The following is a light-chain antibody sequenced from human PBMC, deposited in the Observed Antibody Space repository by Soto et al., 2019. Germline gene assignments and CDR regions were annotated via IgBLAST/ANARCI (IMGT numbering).Light chain of an antibody. CDR3: QSYDNTLRGSV. J-gene: IGLJ1*01. CDR1: SSNIGEGYD. Sequence: QSVLTQPPSVSGAPGQRVTISCTGSSSNIGEGYDVHWYQQFPGTAPKLLIYGNNNRPSGVPDRFSGSKSGTSASLAITGIQSEDEADFYCQSYDNTLRGSVFGTGTKLTVL. V-gene: IGLV1-40*01. CDR2: GNN.